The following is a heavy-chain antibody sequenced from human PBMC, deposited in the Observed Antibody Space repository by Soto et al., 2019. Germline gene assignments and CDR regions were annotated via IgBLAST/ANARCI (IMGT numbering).Heavy chain of an antibody. J-gene: IGHJ6*02. Sequence: QVQLVESGGGVVQPGRSLRLSCAASGFTFSSYGMHWVRQAPGKGLEWVAVISYDGSNKYYADSVKGRFTISRDNSKNTLYLQMNSLRAEDTAVYYCAKEGLWFGMDVWGQGTTVTVSS. V-gene: IGHV3-30*18. D-gene: IGHD3-10*01. CDR1: GFTFSSYG. CDR3: AKEGLWFGMDV. CDR2: ISYDGSNK.